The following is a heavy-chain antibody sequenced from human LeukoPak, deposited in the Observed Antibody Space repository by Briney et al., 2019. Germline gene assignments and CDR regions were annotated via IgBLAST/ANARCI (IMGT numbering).Heavy chain of an antibody. CDR2: IQYDGSNE. CDR1: GFTFSSYG. V-gene: IGHV3-30*02. CDR3: AKDVDGTYYYYYMDV. D-gene: IGHD3-9*01. Sequence: AGGSLRLSCAASGFTFSSYGMHWVRQAPGKGLEWVAYIQYDGSNEQYADSAKGRFSISRDGSKNILYLQMNSLRAEDTAVYYCAKDVDGTYYYYYMDVWGKGTTVTISS. J-gene: IGHJ6*03.